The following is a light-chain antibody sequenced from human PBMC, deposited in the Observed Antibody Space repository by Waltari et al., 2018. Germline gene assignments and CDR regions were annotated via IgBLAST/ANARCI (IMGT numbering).Light chain of an antibody. CDR1: QSVSSN. V-gene: IGKV3-15*01. CDR2: GAA. Sequence: EIVMTQSPATLSVSPGERATLSCRASQSVSSNLAWYQQTPGQAPRLLIYGAATRATGIPARFSGSGSGTEFTLTISSLQSEDFAVYYCQQYNNWPPNPWTFGQGTKVEIK. J-gene: IGKJ1*01. CDR3: QQYNNWPPNPWT.